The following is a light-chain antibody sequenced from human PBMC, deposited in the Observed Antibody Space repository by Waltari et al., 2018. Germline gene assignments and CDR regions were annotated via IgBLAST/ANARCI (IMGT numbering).Light chain of an antibody. CDR1: QGIRYD. Sequence: AIQMTHSPSSLSASVGDRVPITCRASQGIRYDLGWYPQEPRKTPKLLIYAASNLQRGVPSRFSGSGSGADFTLTISSLQPEDFATYFCLQDYNYPWTFGQGTKVEIK. CDR3: LQDYNYPWT. V-gene: IGKV1-6*01. CDR2: AAS. J-gene: IGKJ1*01.